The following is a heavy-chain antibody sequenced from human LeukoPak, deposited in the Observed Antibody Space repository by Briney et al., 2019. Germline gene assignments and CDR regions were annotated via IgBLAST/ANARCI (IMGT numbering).Heavy chain of an antibody. Sequence: GGSLRLSCVASGFTFSSYAMSWVRQAPGKGLEWVSAISGGGDNTWYAGSVKGRFTISRDDSKNTLYLQMNSLRAEDTAVYYCAKEPYDYVWGSYRYTVLFFDYWGQGTLVTVSS. CDR2: ISGGGDNT. CDR3: AKEPYDYVWGSYRYTVLFFDY. CDR1: GFTFSSYA. D-gene: IGHD3-16*02. J-gene: IGHJ4*02. V-gene: IGHV3-23*01.